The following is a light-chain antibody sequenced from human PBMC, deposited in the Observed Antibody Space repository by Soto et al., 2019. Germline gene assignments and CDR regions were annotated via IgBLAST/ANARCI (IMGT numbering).Light chain of an antibody. V-gene: IGLV2-23*01. CDR1: SSDVGSYNL. Sequence: QSALTQPASVSGSPGQSITISCTGTSSDVGSYNLVSWYQQHPGKAPKLMIYEGSKRPSGVSNRFSGSKSGNTASLTISVLHAEDEADYSCCSYAGSYVVFGGGTKVTVL. CDR3: CSYAGSYVV. J-gene: IGLJ2*01. CDR2: EGS.